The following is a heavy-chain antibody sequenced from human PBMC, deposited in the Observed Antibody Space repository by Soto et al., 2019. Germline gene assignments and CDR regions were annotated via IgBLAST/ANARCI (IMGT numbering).Heavy chain of an antibody. J-gene: IGHJ4*02. D-gene: IGHD4-17*01. CDR2: INHRGGIT. CDR1: GYNFNQYY. CDR3: ARGPDDSDVPRWDH. V-gene: IGHV1-46*02. Sequence: QVQLVQSGPEVRKPGASVRLSCATSGYNFNQYYIHWVRQAPGEGLEWMGIINHRGGITGYAHKFRGRVTVTGDTSTRTAYMELSSLRSEDTAVYFCARGPDDSDVPRWDHWGQGTLITVSS.